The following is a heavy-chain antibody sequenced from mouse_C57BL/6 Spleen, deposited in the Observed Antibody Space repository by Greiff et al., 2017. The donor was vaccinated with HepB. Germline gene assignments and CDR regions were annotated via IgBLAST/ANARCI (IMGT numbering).Heavy chain of an antibody. Sequence: VQLQESGPELVKPGASVKISCKASGYAFSSSWMNWVKQRPGKGLEWIGRIYPGDGDTNYNGKFKGKATLTADKSSSTAYMQLSSRTSEDSAVYFCARTGDYYGNYDYFDYWGQGTTLPVSS. CDR3: ARTGDYYGNYDYFDY. D-gene: IGHD2-1*01. CDR1: GYAFSSSW. V-gene: IGHV1-82*01. J-gene: IGHJ2*01. CDR2: IYPGDGDT.